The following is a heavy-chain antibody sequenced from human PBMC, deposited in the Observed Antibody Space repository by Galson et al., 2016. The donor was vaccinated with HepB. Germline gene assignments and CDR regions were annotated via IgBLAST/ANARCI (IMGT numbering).Heavy chain of an antibody. CDR1: GGSISSYY. CDR3: ARDLSVRSSGYFDY. CDR2: IYTSGST. D-gene: IGHD6-13*01. Sequence: SETLSLTCAVSGGSISSYYWSWIRQPAGKGLEWIGRIYTSGSTNYNPSLKSRVTMSVDTSKNQFSLKLNSVTAADTAVYYCARDLSVRSSGYFDYWGQGTLVTVSS. J-gene: IGHJ4*02. V-gene: IGHV4-4*07.